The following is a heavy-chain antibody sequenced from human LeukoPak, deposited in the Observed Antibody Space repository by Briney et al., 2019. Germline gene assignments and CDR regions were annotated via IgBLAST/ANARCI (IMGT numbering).Heavy chain of an antibody. Sequence: GGSLRLSCAASGFTVSSNYMSWVRQAPGKGLEWVSVIYSGGSTYYADSVKGRFTISRDNSKNTLYLQMNSLRAEDTAVYYCARERSSKYCSSTSCHPAIWFDPWGQGTLVTVSS. J-gene: IGHJ5*02. CDR2: IYSGGST. V-gene: IGHV3-53*01. CDR1: GFTVSSNY. D-gene: IGHD2-2*01. CDR3: ARERSSKYCSSTSCHPAIWFDP.